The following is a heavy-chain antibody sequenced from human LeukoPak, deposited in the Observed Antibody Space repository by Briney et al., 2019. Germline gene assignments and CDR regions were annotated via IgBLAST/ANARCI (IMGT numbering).Heavy chain of an antibody. Sequence: SETLSLTCAVYGGSFSGYYWSWFRQPPGKGLEWIGEINHSGSTNYNPSLKSRVTISVDTSKNQFSLKLSSVTAADTAVYYCARGLRNIVVVVAANGGSDWFDPWGQGTLVTVSS. CDR1: GGSFSGYY. V-gene: IGHV4-34*01. D-gene: IGHD2-15*01. J-gene: IGHJ5*02. CDR3: ARGLRNIVVVVAANGGSDWFDP. CDR2: INHSGST.